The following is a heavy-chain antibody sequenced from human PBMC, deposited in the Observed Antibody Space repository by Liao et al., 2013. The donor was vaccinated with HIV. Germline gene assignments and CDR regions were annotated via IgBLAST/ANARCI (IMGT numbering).Heavy chain of an antibody. V-gene: IGHV4-4*07. CDR1: GGSISSYY. J-gene: IGHJ3*01. CDR2: ISGSGST. D-gene: IGHD3-16*01. Sequence: QVEPQESGPRLMKPSETLSLTCTVSGGSISSYYWSWIRQSAGKRLEWIGRISGSGSTNYNPSLERRVTLLVDTSKNRFSLNVNSVTAADTAVYYCARGGGGFDFWGQGTKGHRLF. CDR3: ARGGGGFDF.